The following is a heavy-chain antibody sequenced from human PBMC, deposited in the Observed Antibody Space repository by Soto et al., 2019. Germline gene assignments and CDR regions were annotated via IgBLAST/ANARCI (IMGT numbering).Heavy chain of an antibody. Sequence: QMQLVQSGPEVKKPGTSVKVSCKASGFTFTSSAMQWVRQARGQRLEWIGWIGVGSGNTNYAQKFQERVAITRDMSTSTAYMELSSLRSEDTAVYYCAAVLVVVPAATQAYYYYGMDVWGQGTTVTVSS. V-gene: IGHV1-58*02. CDR3: AAVLVVVPAATQAYYYYGMDV. CDR2: IGVGSGNT. D-gene: IGHD2-2*01. CDR1: GFTFTSSA. J-gene: IGHJ6*02.